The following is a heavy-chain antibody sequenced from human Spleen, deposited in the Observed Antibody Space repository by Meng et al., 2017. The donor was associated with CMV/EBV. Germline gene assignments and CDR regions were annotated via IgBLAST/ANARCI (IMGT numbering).Heavy chain of an antibody. J-gene: IGHJ4*02. CDR2: IKQDGSEK. CDR1: GFTLSTYW. V-gene: IGHV3-7*01. D-gene: IGHD4/OR15-4a*01. Sequence: GGSLRLSCAASGFTLSTYWMTWVRQAPGKGLESVANIKQDGSEKYYMDSVKGRFTISRDNAKNSLYLQLNSLRAEDTAVYFCARGFGALVYWGQGTLVTVSS. CDR3: ARGFGALVY.